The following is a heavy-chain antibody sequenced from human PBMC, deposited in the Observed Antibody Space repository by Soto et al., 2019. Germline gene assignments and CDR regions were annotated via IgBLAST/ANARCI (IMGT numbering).Heavy chain of an antibody. CDR1: GVSISSYY. J-gene: IGHJ6*02. CDR2: LYFNGNT. CDR3: ATAERGYSYGYDYYYGMDV. D-gene: IGHD5-18*01. Sequence: SDTLSLTCTVTGVSISSYYWSWIRQPPGKRLEWLGYLYFNGNTDYNPSLKSRVTISVDTSKNQFSLNLSSVTTADTAVYYCATAERGYSYGYDYYYGMDVWGQGTTVTVSS. V-gene: IGHV4-59*01.